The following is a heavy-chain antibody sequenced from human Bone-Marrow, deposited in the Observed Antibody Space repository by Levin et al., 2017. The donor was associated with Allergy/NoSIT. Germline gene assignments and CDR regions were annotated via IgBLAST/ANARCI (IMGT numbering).Heavy chain of an antibody. CDR2: LSWNSGSI. CDR3: AKDTKTYGFDDGFDI. J-gene: IGHJ3*02. CDR1: GFTFDDYA. V-gene: IGHV3-9*01. Sequence: GGSLRLSCEASGFTFDDYAMHWVRQVPGRGQEWVSGLSWNSGSIGYADSVRGRFTISRDNAKNSLYLQMNSLRPEDTAFYYCAKDTKTYGFDDGFDIWGRGTMVAVSS. D-gene: IGHD3-9*01.